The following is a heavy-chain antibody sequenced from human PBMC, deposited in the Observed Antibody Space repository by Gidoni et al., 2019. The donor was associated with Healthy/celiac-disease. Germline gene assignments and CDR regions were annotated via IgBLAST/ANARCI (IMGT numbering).Heavy chain of an antibody. D-gene: IGHD1-26*01. Sequence: EVQLVESGGGLVQPGGSLRLSCPASGFTFSSYAMHWVRQAPGKGLEYVSAISSNGGSTYYANSVKGRFTISRDNSKNTLYLQMGSRRAEDMAVYYCARDSGGATKRFGWFDPWGQGTLVTVSS. J-gene: IGHJ5*02. CDR3: ARDSGGATKRFGWFDP. CDR2: ISSNGGST. CDR1: GFTFSSYA. V-gene: IGHV3-64*01.